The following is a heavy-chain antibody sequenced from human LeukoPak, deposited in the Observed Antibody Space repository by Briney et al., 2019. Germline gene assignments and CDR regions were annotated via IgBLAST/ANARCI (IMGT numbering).Heavy chain of an antibody. CDR1: GGSISSFF. CDR2: IYYSGST. D-gene: IGHD3-10*01. V-gene: IGHV4-59*08. Sequence: KPSETLSLTCTVSGGSISSFFWSWIRQPPGKGLEWIGYIYYSGSTNYNPPLKSRVTISVDTSKNQFSLKLSSVTAADTAVYYCARHGFRHGSAPIWGQGTMVTVSS. CDR3: ARHGFRHGSAPI. J-gene: IGHJ3*02.